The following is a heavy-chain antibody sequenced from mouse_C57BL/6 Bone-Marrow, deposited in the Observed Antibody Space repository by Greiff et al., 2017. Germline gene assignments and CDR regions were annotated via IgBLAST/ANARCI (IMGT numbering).Heavy chain of an antibody. Sequence: EVHLVESGPGLAKPSQTLSLTCSVTGYSITSDDWTWIRKFPGNKLEYMGYISYFGCTYYNPSLKSRLCIARDTSKRQYYMKLKSVTTESTAAYDCARLDCREGYRYYARDYWGQGTSVTVSS. CDR3: ARLDCREGYRYYARDY. CDR2: ISYFGCT. V-gene: IGHV3-8*01. CDR1: GYSITSDD. D-gene: IGHD2-2*01. J-gene: IGHJ4*01.